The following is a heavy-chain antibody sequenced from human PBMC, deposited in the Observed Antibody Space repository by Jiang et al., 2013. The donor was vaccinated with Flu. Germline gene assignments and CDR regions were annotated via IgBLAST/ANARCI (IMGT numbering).Heavy chain of an antibody. J-gene: IGHJ4*02. D-gene: IGHD3-22*01. CDR3: ARFPGSERYDSSGYPNLPHS. CDR1: GYSFTSYW. V-gene: IGHV5-10-1*01. CDR2: IDPSDSYT. Sequence: GAEVKKPGESLRISCKGSGYSFTSYWISWVRQMPGKGLEWMGRIDPSDSYTNYSPSFQGHVTISADKSISTAYLQWSSLKASDTAMYYCARFPGSERYDSSGYPNLPHSWGQGTLVTVSS.